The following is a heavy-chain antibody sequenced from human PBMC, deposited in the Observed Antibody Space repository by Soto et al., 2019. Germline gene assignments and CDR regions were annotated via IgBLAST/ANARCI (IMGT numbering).Heavy chain of an antibody. CDR2: ICTSGST. Sequence: QVQLQESGPGLVKPSETLFLTCNVSGGSIRSYYWSWVRQPAGKPLEWIGRICTSGSTNYNPSLKSRVSMSVDTSKNQFSLEVTSVTAADTAVYYCAREGASGFGMDVWGLGTTVTVSS. J-gene: IGHJ6*02. CDR3: AREGASGFGMDV. V-gene: IGHV4-4*07. D-gene: IGHD1-26*01. CDR1: GGSIRSYY.